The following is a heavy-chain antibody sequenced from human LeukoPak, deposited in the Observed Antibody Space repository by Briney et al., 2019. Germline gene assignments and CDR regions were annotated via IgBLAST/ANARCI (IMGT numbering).Heavy chain of an antibody. V-gene: IGHV3-30-3*01. J-gene: IGHJ4*02. CDR1: GFTFSTYT. D-gene: IGHD2/OR15-2a*01. CDR2: ISYDASNT. CDR3: GRGHTVIDPGY. Sequence: GGSLRLSCAASGFTFSTYTMHWVRQAPGKGLEWVAVISYDASNTYYADSVKGRFTISRDNAKNSLYLQMNSLRAEDTAMYYCGRGHTVIDPGYWGQGTLVTVSS.